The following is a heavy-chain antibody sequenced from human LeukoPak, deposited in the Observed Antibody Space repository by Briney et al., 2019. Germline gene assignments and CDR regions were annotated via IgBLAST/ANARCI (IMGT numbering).Heavy chain of an antibody. J-gene: IGHJ3*02. CDR1: GYSFTSYW. V-gene: IGHV5-51*01. D-gene: IGHD1-7*01. CDR2: IYPGDSDT. CDR3: ARGSGTSPTGSAFDI. Sequence: GESLKISCKGSGYSFTSYWIGWVRQMPGKGLEWMGIIYPGDSDTRYSPSFQGQVTISADKSISTAYLQWSSLKASDTAMYYCARGSGTSPTGSAFDIWGQGTMVTVSS.